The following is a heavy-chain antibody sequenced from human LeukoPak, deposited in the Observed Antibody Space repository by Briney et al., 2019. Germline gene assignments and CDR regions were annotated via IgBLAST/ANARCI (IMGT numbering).Heavy chain of an antibody. J-gene: IGHJ4*02. CDR1: GFTFSSYS. Sequence: GGSLRLSCAASGFTFSSYSMNWVRQAPGKGLEWVSSISSSSSYIYYADSVKGRFTISRDNAKNSLYPQMNSLRAEDTAVYYCARDKINFFDYWGQGTLVTVSS. D-gene: IGHD3-16*01. V-gene: IGHV3-21*01. CDR3: ARDKINFFDY. CDR2: ISSSSSYI.